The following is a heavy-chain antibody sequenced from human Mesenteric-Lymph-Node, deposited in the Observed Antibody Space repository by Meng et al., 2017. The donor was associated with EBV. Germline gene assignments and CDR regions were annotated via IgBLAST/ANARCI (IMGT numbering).Heavy chain of an antibody. CDR3: ATASLDYGAYGGSLDY. CDR2: IIPIFGTP. Sequence: QGRLGQKGAEVKKTGSPVKVSCKASGGTFISYAINWVRQAPGQGLVWVGGIIPIFGTPKYAQKFQGRVTITADESTSAAYMELRSLRSEDTAVYYCATASLDYGAYGGSLDYWGQGTLVTVSS. J-gene: IGHJ4*02. D-gene: IGHD4-17*01. CDR1: GGTFISYA. V-gene: IGHV1-69*19.